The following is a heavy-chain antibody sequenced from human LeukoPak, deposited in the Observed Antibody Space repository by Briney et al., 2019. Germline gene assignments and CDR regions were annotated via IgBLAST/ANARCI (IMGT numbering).Heavy chain of an antibody. D-gene: IGHD6-25*01. V-gene: IGHV4-59*01. Sequence: SETLSPTCTVSGGSISSYYWSWIRQPPGKGLEWIGYIYYSGSTNYNPSLKSRVTISVDTSKNQFSLKLSSVTAADTAVYYCAAATEYNWFDPWGQGTLVTVSS. CDR2: IYYSGST. J-gene: IGHJ5*02. CDR1: GGSISSYY. CDR3: AAATEYNWFDP.